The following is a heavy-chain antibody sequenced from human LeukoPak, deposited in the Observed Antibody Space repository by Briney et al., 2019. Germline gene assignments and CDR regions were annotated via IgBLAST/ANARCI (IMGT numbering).Heavy chain of an antibody. CDR3: AKNMYTSSWLPFDY. J-gene: IGHJ4*02. Sequence: GGSLRLSCAASGFTFSNYGLSWVRQAPGKGLEWVSAISAGGGSTYYADSVKGRFTISRDNSKNTLYLQMNSLRAEDTAVYYCAKNMYTSSWLPFDYWGQGTQVTAS. V-gene: IGHV3-23*01. CDR1: GFTFSNYG. CDR2: ISAGGGST. D-gene: IGHD6-13*01.